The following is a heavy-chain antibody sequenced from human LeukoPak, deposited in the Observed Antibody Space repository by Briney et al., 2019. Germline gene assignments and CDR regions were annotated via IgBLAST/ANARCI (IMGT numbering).Heavy chain of an antibody. D-gene: IGHD4-23*01. Sequence: GGSLRLSCAASGFTFSSYWMNWVRQAPGKGLVWVSRIASDGSSTTYADSVKGGFSISRDNAKNTLYLQMNSLRVEDTAVYYCARGRPHGNDYWGQGTLVTVSS. CDR1: GFTFSSYW. CDR2: IASDGSST. J-gene: IGHJ4*02. V-gene: IGHV3-74*01. CDR3: ARGRPHGNDY.